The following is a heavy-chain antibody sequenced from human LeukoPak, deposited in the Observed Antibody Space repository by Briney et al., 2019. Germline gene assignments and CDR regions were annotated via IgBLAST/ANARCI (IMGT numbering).Heavy chain of an antibody. V-gene: IGHV1-8*03. D-gene: IGHD3-3*01. CDR2: MNPNSGNT. CDR3: ARGPKGFYDFNMDV. Sequence: GASVKVSCMASGYTFTSYDINWVRQATGQGLEWMGWMNPNSGNTGYAQKFQGRVTITRNTSISTAYMELSSLRSEDKAVYYCARGPKGFYDFNMDVWGKGTTVTVSS. J-gene: IGHJ6*03. CDR1: GYTFTSYD.